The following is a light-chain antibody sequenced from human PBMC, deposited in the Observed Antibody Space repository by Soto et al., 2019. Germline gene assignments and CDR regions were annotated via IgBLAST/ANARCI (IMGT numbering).Light chain of an antibody. J-gene: IGLJ2*01. CDR3: AAWDDRLSDVI. CDR1: RSNIGSNY. V-gene: IGLV1-47*01. Sequence: QSVLTQPPSASGTPGQRVTISCSGSRSNIGSNYVYWYQQLPGTAPKLVIYRNNQRPSGVPDRFSGSKSGASASLVISGLLSEDEADYYCAAWDDRLSDVIFGGGTKVTVL. CDR2: RNN.